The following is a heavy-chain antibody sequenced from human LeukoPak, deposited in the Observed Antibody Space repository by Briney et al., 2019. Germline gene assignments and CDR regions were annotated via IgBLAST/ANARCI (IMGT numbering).Heavy chain of an antibody. CDR2: SIPNFGTA. CDR1: GGTFSSYA. Sequence: GSSVKVSCKASGGTFSSYAISWVRQAPGQGLEWMGGSIPNFGTANYAQKFQGRVTITADESTSTAYMELSSLRSEDTAVYYCARCGSSTSCQRELSFDYWGQGTLVTVSS. CDR3: ARCGSSTSCQRELSFDY. D-gene: IGHD2-2*01. J-gene: IGHJ4*02. V-gene: IGHV1-69*01.